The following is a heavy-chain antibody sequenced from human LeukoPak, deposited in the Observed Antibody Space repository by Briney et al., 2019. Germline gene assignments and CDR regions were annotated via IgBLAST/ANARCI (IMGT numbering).Heavy chain of an antibody. D-gene: IGHD2-2*01. Sequence: GGSLRLSCAASGFTFSGSVMHWVRQAAGKGLEWVGRIRSKRNNYATAYAASVKGRFTISRDYSKNIVYLHMDSLKTEDTALYYCSRLEDTSPIEVALDIWGQGTVVTVSS. CDR2: IRSKRNNYAT. V-gene: IGHV3-73*01. J-gene: IGHJ3*02. CDR1: GFTFSGSV. CDR3: SRLEDTSPIEVALDI.